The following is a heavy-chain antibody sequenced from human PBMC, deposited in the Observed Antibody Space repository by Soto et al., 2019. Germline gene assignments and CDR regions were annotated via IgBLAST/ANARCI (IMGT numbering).Heavy chain of an antibody. CDR1: GGSFSNYG. CDR2: IIPVFGTP. D-gene: IGHD3-22*01. J-gene: IGHJ6*02. Sequence: QVQVVQSGAEVKKPGSSVKVSCKASGGSFSNYGISWVRQAPGRGLEWMGGIIPVFGTPHYAQKFQDRVTITADESTSTVYMEVSSLTSEDTAVYYCARGDATKIIVTTYYGLDVWGQGTTVTVSS. CDR3: ARGDATKIIVTTYYGLDV. V-gene: IGHV1-69*12.